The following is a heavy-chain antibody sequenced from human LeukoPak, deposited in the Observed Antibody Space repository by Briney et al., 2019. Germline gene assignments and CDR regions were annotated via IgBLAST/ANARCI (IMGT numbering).Heavy chain of an antibody. CDR1: GFTFSSYS. CDR3: AKDRIQLCRDYFDC. CDR2: ISGSGCRT. J-gene: IGHJ4*02. D-gene: IGHD2-2*01. V-gene: IGHV3-23*01. Sequence: PGGSLRLSCAASGFTFSSYSMSWVRQAPGKGLEWVSAISGSGCRTYYVDCGKGRFTISQDNCKNPLHLQMNNQKAEDRGVYYCAKDRIQLCRDYFDCWGQGSLVTVSS.